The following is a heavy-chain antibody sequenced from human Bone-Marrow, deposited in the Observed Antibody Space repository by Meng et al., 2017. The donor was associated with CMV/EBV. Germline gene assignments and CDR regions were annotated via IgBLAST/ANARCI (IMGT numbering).Heavy chain of an antibody. CDR3: AREGLELTNHFDY. V-gene: IGHV3-21*01. CDR1: GFTFSSYA. Sequence: GESLKISCAASGFTFSSYAMSWVRQAPGKGLEWVSSISSSSSYIYYADSVKGRFTISRDNAKNSLYLQMNSLRAEDTAVYYCAREGLELTNHFDYWGQGTLVTVSS. CDR2: ISSSSSYI. J-gene: IGHJ4*02. D-gene: IGHD1-7*01.